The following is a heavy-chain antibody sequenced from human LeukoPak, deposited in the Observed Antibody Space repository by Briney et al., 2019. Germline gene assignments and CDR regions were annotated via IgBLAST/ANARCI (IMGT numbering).Heavy chain of an antibody. CDR3: ARVAAMVRGVIILYHFDY. J-gene: IGHJ4*02. V-gene: IGHV1-2*06. CDR2: INPNSGGT. Sequence: ASVKVSCKASGYTFTSYDINWVRQATGQGLEWMGRINPNSGGTNYAQKFQGRVTMTRDTSISTAYMELSRLRSDDTAVYYCARVAAMVRGVIILYHFDYWGQGTLVTVSS. D-gene: IGHD3-10*01. CDR1: GYTFTSYD.